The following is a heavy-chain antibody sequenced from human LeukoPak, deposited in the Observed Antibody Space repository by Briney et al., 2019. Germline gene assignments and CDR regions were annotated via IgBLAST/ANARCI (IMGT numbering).Heavy chain of an antibody. CDR2: ISSSSSHI. Sequence: GGSLRLSCAASGFTFSSYSMNWVRQAPGKGLEWVSCISSSSSHIYYADSVKGRFTISRDNARNSLYLQMNSLRAEDTAVYYCARPPDNYYYYYMDVWGKGTTVTVSS. J-gene: IGHJ6*03. CDR1: GFTFSSYS. CDR3: ARPPDNYYYYYMDV. V-gene: IGHV3-21*01.